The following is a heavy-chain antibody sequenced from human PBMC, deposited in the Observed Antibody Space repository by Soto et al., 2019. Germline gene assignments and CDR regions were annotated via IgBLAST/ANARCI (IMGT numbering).Heavy chain of an antibody. CDR3: ARDLRSYYFDY. V-gene: IGHV3-7*03. CDR2: IKQDGSGK. Sequence: GGSLRLSCAASGFTFSSYWMSWVRQAPGKGLEWVANIKQDGSGKYYVDSVKGRFTISRDNAKNSLYLQMNSLRAEDTAVYYCARDLRSYYFDYWGQGTLVTAPQ. J-gene: IGHJ4*02. CDR1: GFTFSSYW.